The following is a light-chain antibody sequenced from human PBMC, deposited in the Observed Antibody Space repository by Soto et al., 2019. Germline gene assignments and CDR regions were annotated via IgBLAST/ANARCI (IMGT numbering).Light chain of an antibody. J-gene: IGKJ1*01. V-gene: IGKV1-5*03. CDR2: KAS. CDR3: QHYNSYSPWT. CDR1: QSISSW. Sequence: DIQMTQSPSTLSASVGDRVTITCRASQSISSWLAWYQQKPGKAPKLLIYKASSLESGVPSRFSGSGSGTQCTLNIRSLQPDDFATYSCQHYNSYSPWTFGQGTKVEIK.